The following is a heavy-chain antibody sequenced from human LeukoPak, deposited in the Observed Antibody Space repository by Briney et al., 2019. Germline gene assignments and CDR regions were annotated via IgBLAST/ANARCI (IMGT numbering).Heavy chain of an antibody. D-gene: IGHD3-22*01. CDR3: ARDSSGYYFDY. J-gene: IGHJ4*02. Sequence: SQTLSLTCTVSGGSISSGGYYWSWIRQHPGKGLEWIGYIYYSGSTYYNPSLKSRVTISVDRSKNQFSLKLSSVTAADTAVYYCARDSSGYYFDYWGQGTLVTVSS. CDR2: IYYSGST. CDR1: GGSISSGGYY. V-gene: IGHV4-31*03.